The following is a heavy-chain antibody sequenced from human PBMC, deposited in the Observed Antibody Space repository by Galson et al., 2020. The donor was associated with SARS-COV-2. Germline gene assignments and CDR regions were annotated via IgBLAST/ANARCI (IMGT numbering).Heavy chain of an antibody. V-gene: IGHV4-39*01. CDR2: MFYSGGT. CDR3: AIGDYHFLGGYFGFLY. Sequence: SETLSLTCTVSGGSFISSDYYWGWVRQPPGKGLEWIGSMFYSGGTYYNPSLKSRVTISVDTSKNQFSLKLDSVTAADTAVFYCAIGDYHFLGGYFGFLYWGQGTLVTVSS. J-gene: IGHJ4*02. CDR1: GGSFISSDYY. D-gene: IGHD3-3*01.